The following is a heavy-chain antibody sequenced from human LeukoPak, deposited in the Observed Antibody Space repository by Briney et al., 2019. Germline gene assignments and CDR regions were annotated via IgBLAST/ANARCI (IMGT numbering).Heavy chain of an antibody. D-gene: IGHD1-14*01. J-gene: IGHJ4*02. CDR1: GFTFSSYG. CDR3: AKVGTGDLFRALDY. V-gene: IGHV3-33*06. Sequence: GRSLRLSCAASGFTFSSYGMHWVRQAPGKGLEWVAVIWYDGSNKYYADSVKGRFTISRDNSKNTLYLQMNSLRADGTAVYYCAKVGTGDLFRALDYWGQGTLVTVSS. CDR2: IWYDGSNK.